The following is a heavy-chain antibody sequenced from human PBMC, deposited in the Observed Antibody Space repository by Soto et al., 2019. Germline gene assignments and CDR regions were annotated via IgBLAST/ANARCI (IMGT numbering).Heavy chain of an antibody. V-gene: IGHV1-69*13. CDR2: IIPIFGTA. CDR1: GGTFSSYA. J-gene: IGHJ6*02. Sequence: SVKVSCTASGGTFSSYAISWVRQAPGQGLEWMGGIIPIFGTANYAQKFQGRVTITADESTSTAYMELSSLRSEDTAVYYCASGVGNGQLWWYYYYYGMDVWVQGTTVTVSS. CDR3: ASGVGNGQLWWYYYYYGMDV. D-gene: IGHD5-18*01.